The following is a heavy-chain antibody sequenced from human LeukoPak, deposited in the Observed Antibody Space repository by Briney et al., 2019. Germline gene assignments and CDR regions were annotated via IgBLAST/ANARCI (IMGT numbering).Heavy chain of an antibody. CDR2: IKQDGSEK. CDR3: ARIGYYYDSSGSLNDY. J-gene: IGHJ4*02. Sequence: GGSLRLSCAVSGFSVSGYWMTWVRQAPGKGLEWVANIKQDGSEKNYVDSVKGRFTISRDNAENSLFLQMNSLRAEDTAVYYCARIGYYYDSSGSLNDYWGQGTLVTVSS. CDR1: GFSVSGYW. D-gene: IGHD3-22*01. V-gene: IGHV3-7*01.